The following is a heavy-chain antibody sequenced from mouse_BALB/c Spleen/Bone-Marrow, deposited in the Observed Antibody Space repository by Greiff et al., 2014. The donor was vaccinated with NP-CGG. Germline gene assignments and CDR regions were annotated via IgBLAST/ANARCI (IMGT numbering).Heavy chain of an antibody. CDR3: ASPNAWFAY. Sequence: QVQLTQSGPGLVAPSQSLSIACTVSGFSLTSYGVHWVRQPPGKGLEWLGVIWAGGSTNYNSALMSRLSISKDNSKSQVFLKRNSLQTDDTAMYYCASPNAWFAYGGQGTLVTVSA. CDR2: IWAGGST. V-gene: IGHV2-9*02. J-gene: IGHJ3*01. CDR1: GFSLTSYG.